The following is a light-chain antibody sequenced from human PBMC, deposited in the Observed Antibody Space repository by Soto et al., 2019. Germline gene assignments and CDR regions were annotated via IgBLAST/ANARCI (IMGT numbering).Light chain of an antibody. V-gene: IGKV1-27*01. CDR2: GAS. CDR3: QKYDSATLT. J-gene: IGKJ1*01. CDR1: QGISNN. Sequence: DIQMTQSPSSLSASVGDRVTITCRASQGISNNLAWYQQKPGKVPKLLIYGASTLQSGVPSRFSGSRSGTDFTITISRLQPEDGATYYSQKYDSATLTFGQGTKVDFK.